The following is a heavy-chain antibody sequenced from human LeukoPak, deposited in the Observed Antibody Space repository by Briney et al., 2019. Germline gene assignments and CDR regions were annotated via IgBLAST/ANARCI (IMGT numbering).Heavy chain of an antibody. Sequence: GGSLRLSCAASGFTFNSYNMNWVRQAPGKGLEWVSYISSSSSTIYYADSVKGRFTISRDSAKTSLFLQMNSLRVEDTAVYYCASYLYWWSDLGYWGQGTLVTVSS. CDR2: ISSSSSTI. J-gene: IGHJ4*02. D-gene: IGHD2-8*02. CDR1: GFTFNSYN. CDR3: ASYLYWWSDLGY. V-gene: IGHV3-48*01.